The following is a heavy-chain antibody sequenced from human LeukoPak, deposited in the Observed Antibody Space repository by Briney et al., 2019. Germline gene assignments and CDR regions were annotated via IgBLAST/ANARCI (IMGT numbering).Heavy chain of an antibody. CDR1: GYRFTSDMYA. J-gene: IGHJ4*02. D-gene: IGHD6-19*01. CDR3: ARDSDSSGWSWVY. CDR2: INAGTGKT. V-gene: IGHV1-3*01. Sequence: GASVKPSFKASGYRFTSDMYAIHWMRQAPGHRLEWLGYINAGTGKTMYSQKFQGRVTITGDTYASTVSMELSSLTSEDTATYYCARDSDSSGWSWVYWGQGTLLIVSS.